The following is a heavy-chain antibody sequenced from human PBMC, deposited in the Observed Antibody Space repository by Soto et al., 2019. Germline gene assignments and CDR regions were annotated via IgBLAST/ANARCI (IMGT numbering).Heavy chain of an antibody. D-gene: IGHD2-15*01. J-gene: IGHJ4*02. CDR2: ISDSGGSL. V-gene: IGHV3-23*01. Sequence: PGGSLRLSCAASGLTLSNYAMSWVRQAPGKGLEWVSGISDSGGSLYYADSVKGRFTISRDTSKNTLYLQMSSLRAEDTAVYYCAKSRSSGGSCIPVYWGQGTLVTVSS. CDR1: GLTLSNYA. CDR3: AKSRSSGGSCIPVY.